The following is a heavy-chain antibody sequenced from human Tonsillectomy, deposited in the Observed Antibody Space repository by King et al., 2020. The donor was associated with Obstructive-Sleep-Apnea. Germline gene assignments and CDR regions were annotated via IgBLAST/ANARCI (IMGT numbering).Heavy chain of an antibody. CDR1: GFTFNNYV. Sequence: VQLVESGGGVVQPGRSLRLSCGASGFTFNNYVIHWVRQAPGKGLEWVAAIWYEGSNKYYANSVKGRFTISRDNSKNMMYFQMNSMRAEDTAGYYCAKDGEMVTIGFDYWGQGTLVTVSS. CDR3: AKDGEMVTIGFDY. CDR2: IWYEGSNK. D-gene: IGHD5-24*01. V-gene: IGHV3-33*06. J-gene: IGHJ4*02.